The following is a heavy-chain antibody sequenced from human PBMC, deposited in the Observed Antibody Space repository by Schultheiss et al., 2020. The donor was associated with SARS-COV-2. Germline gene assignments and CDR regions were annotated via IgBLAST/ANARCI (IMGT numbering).Heavy chain of an antibody. CDR3: ATSGTNFWFDP. CDR1: GGSISTYC. Sequence: GSLRLSCSVSGGSISTYCWSWIRQPPGKGLEWIGYVYLNDSGTIKYNPSLKSRVTISVDTSKNQFSLKLSSVTAADTAMYYCATSGTNFWFDPWGQGTLVTVSS. J-gene: IGHJ5*02. V-gene: IGHV4-59*01. D-gene: IGHD1-1*01. CDR2: VYLNDSGTI.